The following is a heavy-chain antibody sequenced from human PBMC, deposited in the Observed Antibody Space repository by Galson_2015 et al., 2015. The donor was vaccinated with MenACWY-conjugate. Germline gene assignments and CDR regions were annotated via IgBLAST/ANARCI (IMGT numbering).Heavy chain of an antibody. CDR1: GFTFSSYA. J-gene: IGHJ3*02. D-gene: IGHD2-8*01. CDR2: ISGSTGGT. Sequence: SLRLGCAASGFTFSSYAMSWVRQAPGKGLEWVSAISGSTGGTYYADSVKGRFTISRDNSKNTLYLQINSLRAEDTAVYYCAKDQPPYCTNGVCYLVWAFDIWGQGTMVTVSS. CDR3: AKDQPPYCTNGVCYLVWAFDI. V-gene: IGHV3-23*01.